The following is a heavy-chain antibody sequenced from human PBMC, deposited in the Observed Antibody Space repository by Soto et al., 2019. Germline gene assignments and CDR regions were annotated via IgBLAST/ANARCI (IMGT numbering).Heavy chain of an antibody. CDR2: INPNLGKA. V-gene: IGHV1-69*02. D-gene: IGHD2-21*02. Sequence: SVKVSCKASGGTFSSYTISWVRQAPGQGLEWMGRINPNLGKADYAQKFQGRVTITGNTSTSTAYMELSSLRSEDTAVYYCARTAFRTADYWGQGTLVTVSS. CDR3: ARTAFRTADY. CDR1: GGTFSSYT. J-gene: IGHJ4*02.